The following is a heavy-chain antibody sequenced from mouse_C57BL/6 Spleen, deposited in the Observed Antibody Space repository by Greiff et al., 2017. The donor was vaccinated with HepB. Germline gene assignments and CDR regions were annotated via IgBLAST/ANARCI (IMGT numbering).Heavy chain of an antibody. CDR2: IHPNSGST. CDR3: ARGDGSSPRYFDV. CDR1: GYTFTSYW. J-gene: IGHJ1*03. D-gene: IGHD1-1*01. V-gene: IGHV1-64*01. Sequence: QVQLQQPGAELVKPGASVKLSCKASGYTFTSYWMHWVKQRPGQGLEWIGMIHPNSGSTNYNEKFKSKATLTVDKSSSTAYMQISSLTSEDSAVYYCARGDGSSPRYFDVWGTGTTVTVSS.